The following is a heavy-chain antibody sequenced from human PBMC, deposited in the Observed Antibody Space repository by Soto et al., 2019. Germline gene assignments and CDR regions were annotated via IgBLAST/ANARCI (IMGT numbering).Heavy chain of an antibody. J-gene: IGHJ5*02. CDR2: MYHSGTF. CDR1: GGSIGGVGYS. D-gene: IGHD3-10*01. CDR3: ARAQFYSGSGNYHNLMFDA. Sequence: QLQLQESGSGLVKTSQTLSLTCAVSGGSIGGVGYSWSWIRQPPGGGLEWIGYMYHSGTFLKSPSLKTRLTMSLDMAKNQFSLTLNSMTAADTAVYYCARAQFYSGSGNYHNLMFDAWGQGIQVTVSS. V-gene: IGHV4-30-2*01.